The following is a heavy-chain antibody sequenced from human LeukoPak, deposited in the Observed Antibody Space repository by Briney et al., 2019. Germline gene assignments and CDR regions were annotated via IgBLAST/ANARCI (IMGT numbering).Heavy chain of an antibody. CDR1: GFTFSTYA. Sequence: GGSLRLSCSASGFTFSTYAMSWVRQAPGKGLEWVSSFSGSGGSTYYPDSVKGRFTISRDNSKNTLYLQMNSLRAEDTAVYYCAKDLGMQVWFPLWGQGTLVTVSS. CDR2: FSGSGGST. CDR3: AKDLGMQVWFPL. J-gene: IGHJ4*02. D-gene: IGHD5-18*01. V-gene: IGHV3-23*01.